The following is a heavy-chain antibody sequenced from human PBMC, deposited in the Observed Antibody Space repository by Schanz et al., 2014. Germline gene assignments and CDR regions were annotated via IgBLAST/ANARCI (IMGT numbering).Heavy chain of an antibody. J-gene: IGHJ4*02. CDR2: IGGSGDST. CDR3: AKDGRLPYYGTGSDFDY. V-gene: IGHV3-23*01. D-gene: IGHD3-22*01. Sequence: EVHLLESGGGLVQPGGSLRLSCAASGFTFSNHALSWVRQAPGKGLEWVSGIGGSGDSTHYADSVKGRFIISRDNLKNTVYLQMNSLRAGDTAVYYCAKDGRLPYYGTGSDFDYWVQGTLVAVSS. CDR1: GFTFSNHA.